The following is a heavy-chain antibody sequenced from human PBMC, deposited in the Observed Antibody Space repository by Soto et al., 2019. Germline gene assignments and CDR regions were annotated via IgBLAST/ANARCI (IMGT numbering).Heavy chain of an antibody. CDR1: GYTFTSYG. Sequence: ASVKVSCKASGYTFTSYGISWVRQAPGQGLEWMGWISAYNGNTNYAQKLRGRVTMTTDTSTSTAYMELRSLRSDDTAVYYCARARSELPLTSPDYWGQGTLVTVSS. J-gene: IGHJ4*02. D-gene: IGHD1-7*01. CDR3: ARARSELPLTSPDY. V-gene: IGHV1-18*04. CDR2: ISAYNGNT.